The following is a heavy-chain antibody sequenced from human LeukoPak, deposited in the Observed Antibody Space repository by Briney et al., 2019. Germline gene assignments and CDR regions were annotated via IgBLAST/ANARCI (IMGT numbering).Heavy chain of an antibody. J-gene: IGHJ4*02. D-gene: IGHD3-9*01. CDR3: AREPLRYFDWLSFPH. CDR1: GYTFTSYY. CDR2: INPSGGST. V-gene: IGHV1-46*01. Sequence: ASVKVSCKASGYTFTSYYMHWVRQAPGQGLEWMGIINPSGGSTSYAQKFQGRVTMTRDTSTSTVYMELSSLRSEDTAVYYCAREPLRYFDWLSFPHWGQGTPVTVSS.